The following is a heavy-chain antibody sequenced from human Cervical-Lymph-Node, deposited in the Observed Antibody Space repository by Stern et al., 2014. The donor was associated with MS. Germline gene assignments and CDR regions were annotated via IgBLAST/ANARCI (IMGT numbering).Heavy chain of an antibody. V-gene: IGHV5-51*03. D-gene: IGHD2-21*02. CDR2: IYPGDSDI. Sequence: EVQLVQSGVEVKKPGESLKISCKGSGYNFTTYWIGWVRQMPGKGLEWMGIIYPGDSDIRYSPSFQGPVTISADKSITTPYIQWNSRKASDPAMYYCARLVMTGAFDIWGQGTMVTASS. CDR3: ARLVMTGAFDI. CDR1: GYNFTTYW. J-gene: IGHJ3*02.